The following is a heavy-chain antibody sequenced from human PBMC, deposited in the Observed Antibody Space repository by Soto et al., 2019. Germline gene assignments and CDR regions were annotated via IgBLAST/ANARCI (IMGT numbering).Heavy chain of an antibody. CDR3: AKTLYYYDSSGYLWFDP. J-gene: IGHJ5*02. Sequence: GGSLRLSCAASGFTFSSYAMSWVRQAPGKGLEWVSAISGSGGSTYYADSVKGRFTISRDNSKNTLYLQMNSLRAEDTAVYYCAKTLYYYDSSGYLWFDPWGQGTLVTVSS. CDR2: ISGSGGST. CDR1: GFTFSSYA. D-gene: IGHD3-22*01. V-gene: IGHV3-23*01.